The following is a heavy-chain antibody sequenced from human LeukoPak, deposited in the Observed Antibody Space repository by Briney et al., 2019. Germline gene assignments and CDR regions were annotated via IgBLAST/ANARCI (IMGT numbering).Heavy chain of an antibody. J-gene: IGHJ4*02. D-gene: IGHD4-23*01. CDR1: GGSFSGYY. V-gene: IGHV4-34*01. Sequence: SETLSLTCAVYGGSFSGYYWSWIRQPPGKGLEWIGEINRSGNTNYNSSLKRRVTISVDTSKNQFSLKLSSVTAADTAVYYCARLWAVGGELDYWGQGTLVTVSS. CDR3: ARLWAVGGELDY. CDR2: INRSGNT.